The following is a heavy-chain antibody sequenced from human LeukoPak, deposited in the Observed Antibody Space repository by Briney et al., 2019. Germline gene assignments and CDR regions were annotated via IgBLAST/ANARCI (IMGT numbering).Heavy chain of an antibody. CDR3: ARVRDGYNYDYFDY. D-gene: IGHD5-24*01. CDR1: GFTFSSYW. J-gene: IGHJ4*02. Sequence: GGSLRLSCAASGFTFSSYWMHWVRQAPGKGLVWVSRINSDGSSTSYADSVKGRFTISRDNAKNTLYLQMNSLRAEDTAVYYCARVRDGYNYDYFDYWGQGTLVTVSS. V-gene: IGHV3-74*01. CDR2: INSDGSST.